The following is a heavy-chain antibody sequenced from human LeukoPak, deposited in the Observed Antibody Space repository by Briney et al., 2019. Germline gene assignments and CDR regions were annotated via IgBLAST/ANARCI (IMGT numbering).Heavy chain of an antibody. CDR1: GGSISSYY. V-gene: IGHV4-59*12. CDR2: IYYRGST. J-gene: IGHJ6*02. CDR3: ARGNMGYSSGYYYYYYGMDV. Sequence: SETLSLTCTVSGGSISSYYWSWIRQPPGKGLEWIGYIYYRGSTNYNPSLKSRVTISVDTSKNQFSLKLSSVTAADTAVYYCARGNMGYSSGYYYYYYGMDVWGQGTTVTVSS. D-gene: IGHD3-22*01.